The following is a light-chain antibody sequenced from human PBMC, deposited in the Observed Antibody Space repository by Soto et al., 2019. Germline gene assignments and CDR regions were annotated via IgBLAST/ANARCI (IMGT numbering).Light chain of an antibody. CDR3: MQALQTPVT. Sequence: DIVMTQSPLSLPVTPGEPTSISCRSSQSLLHSNGYNYLDWYLEKPGQSPQLLIYLGSNRASGVPDRFSGSGSGTDFTLKISGVEAEDVGVYYCMQALQTPVTFGVGTKVEIK. CDR2: LGS. V-gene: IGKV2-28*01. CDR1: QSLLHSNGYNY. J-gene: IGKJ4*01.